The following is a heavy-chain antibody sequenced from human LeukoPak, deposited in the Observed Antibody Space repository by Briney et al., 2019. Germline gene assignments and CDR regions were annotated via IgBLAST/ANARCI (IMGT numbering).Heavy chain of an antibody. D-gene: IGHD3-10*01. CDR2: IYTSGST. J-gene: IGHJ4*02. CDR3: ARHPYYGSGSYLY. CDR1: GGSISSGSYY. V-gene: IGHV4-61*09. Sequence: PSETLSLTCTVSGGSISSGSYYWNWIRQPAGKGLEWIGHIYTSGSTNYNPSLKSRVTISVDTSKNQFSLKLSSVTAADTAVYYCARHPYYGSGSYLYWGQGTLVTVSS.